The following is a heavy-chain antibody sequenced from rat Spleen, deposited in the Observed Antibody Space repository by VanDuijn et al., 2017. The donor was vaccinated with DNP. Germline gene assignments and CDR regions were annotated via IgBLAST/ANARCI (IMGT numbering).Heavy chain of an antibody. J-gene: IGHJ4*01. CDR2: VWSGGST. D-gene: IGHD1-3*01. CDR1: GFSLTSYG. Sequence: QVQLKESGPGLVQPSQTLSLTCTVSGFSLTSYGVSWVRQPPGKGLEWIGAVWSGGSTAYNSALKSRLSISRDTSKGQVFLKMNRLQTEDTATYYCASTLVNYGTYGYYAMDAWGQGTSVTVSS. V-gene: IGHV2-4*01. CDR3: ASTLVNYGTYGYYAMDA.